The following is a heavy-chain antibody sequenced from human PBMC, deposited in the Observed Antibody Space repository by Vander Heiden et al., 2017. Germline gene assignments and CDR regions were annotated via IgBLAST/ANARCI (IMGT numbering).Heavy chain of an antibody. CDR1: GFTVSSNY. CDR3: ARHTTYYYDSSGYSDY. V-gene: IGHV3-53*01. D-gene: IGHD3-22*01. Sequence: EVQLVESGGGLIQPGGSLRLSCAASGFTVSSNYMSWVRQAPGKGLEWVSVIYSGGSTYYADSVKGRFTISRDNSKNTLYFQMNSLRAEDTAVYYCARHTTYYYDSSGYSDYWGQGTLVTVSS. CDR2: IYSGGST. J-gene: IGHJ4*02.